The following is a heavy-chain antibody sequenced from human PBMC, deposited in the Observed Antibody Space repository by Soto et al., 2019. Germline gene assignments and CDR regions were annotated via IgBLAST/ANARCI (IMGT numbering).Heavy chain of an antibody. CDR2: ISSSSSTI. J-gene: IGHJ4*02. CDR1: VFTFSSYS. Sequence: PGGSLRLSCAASVFTFSSYSMNWVRQAPGKGLEWVSYISSSSSTIYYADSVKGRFTISRDNAKNSLYLQMNSLRDEDTAVYYCARRASPSTVTFDYWGQGTLVTVSS. CDR3: ARRASPSTVTFDY. V-gene: IGHV3-48*02. D-gene: IGHD4-4*01.